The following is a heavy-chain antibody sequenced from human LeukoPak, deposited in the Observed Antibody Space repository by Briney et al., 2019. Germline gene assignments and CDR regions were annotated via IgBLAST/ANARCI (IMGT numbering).Heavy chain of an antibody. D-gene: IGHD6-6*01. CDR3: ARMPSSSSYFDY. CDR1: GGSTSGYY. Sequence: PSETLSLTCTVSGGSTSGYYWNWIRQPPGKGLEWIGYIHYSGSTKYNPSLKSRVTISLDTSKIHSSLRLTSVTAADTAVYYCARMPSSSSYFDYWGQGTLVTVSP. J-gene: IGHJ4*02. V-gene: IGHV4-59*08. CDR2: IHYSGST.